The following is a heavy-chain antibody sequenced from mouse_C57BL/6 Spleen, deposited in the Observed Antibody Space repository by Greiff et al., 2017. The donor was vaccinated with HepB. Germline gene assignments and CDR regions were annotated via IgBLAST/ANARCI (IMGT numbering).Heavy chain of an antibody. J-gene: IGHJ2*01. CDR2: IYPRSGNT. CDR3: ARVRIYYYGFDY. D-gene: IGHD1-1*01. Sequence: VQLQESGAELARPGASVKLSCKASGYTFTSYGISWVKQRTGQGLEWIGEIYPRSGNTYYNEKFKGKATLTADKSSSTAYMELRSLTSEDSAVYFCARVRIYYYGFDYWGQGTTLTVSS. CDR1: GYTFTSYG. V-gene: IGHV1-81*01.